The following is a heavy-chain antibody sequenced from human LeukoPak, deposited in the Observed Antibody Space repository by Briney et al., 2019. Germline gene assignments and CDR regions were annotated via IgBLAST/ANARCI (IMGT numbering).Heavy chain of an antibody. J-gene: IGHJ4*02. CDR1: GYTFTSYG. V-gene: IGHV1-18*01. CDR3: ARVDYGDYERSPDFDC. D-gene: IGHD4-17*01. CDR2: ISAYNGNT. Sequence: ASVKVSCKASGYTFTSYGISWVRQAPGQGLEWMGWISAYNGNTNYAQKLQGRVTMTTDTSTSTAYMELRSLRSDDTAVYYCARVDYGDYERSPDFDCWGQGTLVTVSS.